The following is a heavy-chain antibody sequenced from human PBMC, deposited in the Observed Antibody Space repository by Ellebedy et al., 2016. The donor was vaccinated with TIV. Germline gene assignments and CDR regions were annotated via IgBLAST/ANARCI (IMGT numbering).Heavy chain of an antibody. D-gene: IGHD1-26*01. J-gene: IGHJ4*02. CDR1: DVSFTGNY. Sequence: SETLSLTXVVSDVSFTGNYWTWIRQPPGKGLEWIGEINHRGTTNSNPSLKSRITISVDTSNHQFSLRLSSVTAADTAVYYCARGRGGSYSIPFDYWGQGTLVTVSS. CDR2: INHRGTT. CDR3: ARGRGGSYSIPFDY. V-gene: IGHV4-34*01.